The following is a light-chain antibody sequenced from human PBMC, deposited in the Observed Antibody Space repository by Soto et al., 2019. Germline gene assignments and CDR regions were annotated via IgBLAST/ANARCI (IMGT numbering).Light chain of an antibody. V-gene: IGLV2-11*01. J-gene: IGLJ3*02. CDR1: SSDVGGYNY. CDR3: CSYAGRYSWV. Sequence: QSALTQPRSVSGSPGQSVTISCTGTSSDVGGYNYVSWYQQHPGKAPKLMIYDVSERSSGIPDRFSGSKSGNTASLTISGVQDEDEADYYCCSYAGRYSWVFGGGTKLTVL. CDR2: DVS.